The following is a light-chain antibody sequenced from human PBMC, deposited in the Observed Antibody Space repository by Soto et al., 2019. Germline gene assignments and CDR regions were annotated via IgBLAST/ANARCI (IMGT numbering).Light chain of an antibody. J-gene: IGKJ5*01. V-gene: IGKV3-20*01. CDR1: QSVSSSY. CDR2: GSS. Sequence: EVVLTQSPGTLSLSPVERATLSCRARQSVSSSYLAWYQQKPGQAPRLLIYGSSIRATGIPYSFSGSGSGTDFTLTISRLEPEDFAVYYCQQYGSSLITFGQGTRLEIK. CDR3: QQYGSSLIT.